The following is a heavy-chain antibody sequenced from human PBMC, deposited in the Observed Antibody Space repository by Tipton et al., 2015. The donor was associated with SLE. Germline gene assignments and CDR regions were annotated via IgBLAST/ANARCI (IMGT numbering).Heavy chain of an antibody. V-gene: IGHV4-4*02. Sequence: TLSLTCAVSGGSISSFNWWTWVRQTPGKGLEWIGEIYHSGSTNYNPSLKSRVTISVDKSKNQFSLRLGSVTAADTAVYYCARGPVYYDRQSYFDYWGQGTLVTVSS. CDR1: GGSISSFNW. D-gene: IGHD3-22*01. CDR3: ARGPVYYDRQSYFDY. CDR2: IYHSGST. J-gene: IGHJ4*02.